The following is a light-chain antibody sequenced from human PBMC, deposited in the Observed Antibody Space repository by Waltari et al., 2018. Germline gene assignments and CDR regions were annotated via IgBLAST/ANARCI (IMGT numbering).Light chain of an antibody. CDR3: QQRYA. CDR2: DAS. J-gene: IGKJ4*01. CDR1: QDVNDY. Sequence: EIVLTQSPATLSLSPGQRAALSCRASQDVNDYLAWYQQKPGQPPRLLIYDASKRATGIPARFSGSGSGTDFTLTISTLEPEEFGVYYCQQRYAFGGGTKVEI. V-gene: IGKV3-11*01.